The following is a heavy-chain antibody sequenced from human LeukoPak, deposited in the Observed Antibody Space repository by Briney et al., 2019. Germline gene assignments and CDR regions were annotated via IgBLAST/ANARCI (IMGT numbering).Heavy chain of an antibody. CDR3: ARYSSGWDKIDY. CDR2: IFYTGST. V-gene: IGHV4-39*07. CDR1: SGPISTSNYY. J-gene: IGHJ4*02. D-gene: IGHD6-19*01. Sequence: SETLSLTCTVSSGPISTSNYYWGWVRQPPGKALEWIGNIFYTGSTYYSPSLKSRVTISLDTSRNQFSLRLNSVTAADTAVYYCARYSSGWDKIDYWGQGTLVTVSS.